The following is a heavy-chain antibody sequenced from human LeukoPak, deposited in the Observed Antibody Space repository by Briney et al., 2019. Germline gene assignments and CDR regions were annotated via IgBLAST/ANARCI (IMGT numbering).Heavy chain of an antibody. D-gene: IGHD3-10*01. Sequence: PSETLSLTCGVYGGSFSGYYWSWIRQHPGKGLEWIGYIYYSGSTYYNPSLKSRVTISVDTSKNQFSLELSSVTAADTAVYYCARVFGLESGSYYAPWYFDYWGQGTLVTVSS. V-gene: IGHV4-31*11. CDR2: IYYSGST. CDR3: ARVFGLESGSYYAPWYFDY. J-gene: IGHJ4*02. CDR1: GGSFSGYY.